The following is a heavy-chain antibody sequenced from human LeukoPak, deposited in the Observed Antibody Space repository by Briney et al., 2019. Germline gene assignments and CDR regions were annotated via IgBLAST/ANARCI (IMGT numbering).Heavy chain of an antibody. Sequence: GRSLRLSCAASGFTFSSYAMHWVRQAPGKGLEWVAVISYDGSNKYYADSVKGRFTISRDNSKNTLYLQMNSLRAEDTAVYYCARGGPGRSLTIVPERTKYYMDVWGKGATVTVSS. CDR1: GFTFSSYA. J-gene: IGHJ6*03. V-gene: IGHV3-30*04. CDR3: ARGGPGRSLTIVPERTKYYMDV. D-gene: IGHD1-26*01. CDR2: ISYDGSNK.